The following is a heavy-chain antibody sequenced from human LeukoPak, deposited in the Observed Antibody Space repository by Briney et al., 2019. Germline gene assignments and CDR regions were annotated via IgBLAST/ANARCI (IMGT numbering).Heavy chain of an antibody. J-gene: IGHJ1*01. CDR3: ARDEGFFHH. CDR2: ISWNSGKI. Sequence: GGSLRLSCAASGFTFSSYAMGWVRQAPGKGLEWVSGISWNSGKIGYADSVKGRFTISRVNAKNSLYLQMNSLRAEDTALYYCARDEGFFHHWGQGILVTVSS. CDR1: GFTFSSYA. V-gene: IGHV3-9*01.